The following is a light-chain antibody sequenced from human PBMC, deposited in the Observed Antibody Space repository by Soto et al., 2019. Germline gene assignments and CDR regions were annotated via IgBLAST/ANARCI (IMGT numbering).Light chain of an antibody. V-gene: IGKV3-15*01. Sequence: EIVMTQSPATLSVSPGERATLSCRASQSVDSKLAWYQQKPCQGPRLLIYGASSRATGIPARFSGSGAGTEFTLTISSLQSEDFAVYYCQHYSTWLWTFGQGTKVEIK. CDR3: QHYSTWLWT. CDR1: QSVDSK. J-gene: IGKJ1*01. CDR2: GAS.